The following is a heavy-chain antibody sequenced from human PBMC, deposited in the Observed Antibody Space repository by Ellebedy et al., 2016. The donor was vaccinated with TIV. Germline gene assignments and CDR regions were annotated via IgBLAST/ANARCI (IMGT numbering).Heavy chain of an antibody. CDR3: ARAGDGFGEFGGN. CDR1: GFTFSSYA. V-gene: IGHV3-30-3*01. D-gene: IGHD3-10*01. CDR2: ISYDGSNK. J-gene: IGHJ4*02. Sequence: GESLKISXAASGFTFSSYAMHWVRQAPGKGLEWVAVISYDGSNKYYADSVKGRFTISRDNSKNTLYLQMNSLRAEDTAVYYCARAGDGFGEFGGNWGQGTLVSVSS.